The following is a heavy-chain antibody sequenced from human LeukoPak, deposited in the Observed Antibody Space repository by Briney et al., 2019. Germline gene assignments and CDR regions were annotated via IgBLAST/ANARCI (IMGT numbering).Heavy chain of an antibody. Sequence: GGSLRLSCAASGFTFSSHWMHWVRQAPGKGLVWVSRINSDRSSTTYADSVKGRFTISRDNAKNTLYLQMNSLGVEDTAVYYCARDPVRGDGVNFDYWGQGTLVTVSS. J-gene: IGHJ4*02. CDR3: ARDPVRGDGVNFDY. D-gene: IGHD2-8*01. CDR1: GFTFSSHW. V-gene: IGHV3-74*01. CDR2: INSDRSST.